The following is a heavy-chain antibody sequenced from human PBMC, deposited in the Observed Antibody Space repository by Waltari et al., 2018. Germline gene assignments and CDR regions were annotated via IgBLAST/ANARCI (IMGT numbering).Heavy chain of an antibody. CDR3: ARLEAYCGGDCYPRGPLDY. Sequence: EVQLVQSGAEVKKPGESLKISCKGSGYSFTSYWIGWVRQMPGKGLEWMGIIYPGASATRNSPSFQGQVTTSADKSISTADLQWSSLKASDTAMYYWARLEAYCGGDCYPRGPLDYWGQGTLVTVSS. J-gene: IGHJ4*02. CDR1: GYSFTSYW. V-gene: IGHV5-51*01. CDR2: IYPGASAT. D-gene: IGHD2-21*01.